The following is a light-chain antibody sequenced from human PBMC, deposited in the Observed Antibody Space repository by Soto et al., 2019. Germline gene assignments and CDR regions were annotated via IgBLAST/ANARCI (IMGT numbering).Light chain of an antibody. J-gene: IGKJ5*01. Sequence: EFVLTQSPGTLSLSPGERATLSCTASQTVRNNYLAWYQQKHGQAPRLVIYGASSRATGIPDRFSGTVSGTDGTLTISRLEKEDGSVYYCQQSGSSPITFGQGTRLEIK. CDR3: QQSGSSPIT. CDR2: GAS. V-gene: IGKV3-20*01. CDR1: QTVRNNY.